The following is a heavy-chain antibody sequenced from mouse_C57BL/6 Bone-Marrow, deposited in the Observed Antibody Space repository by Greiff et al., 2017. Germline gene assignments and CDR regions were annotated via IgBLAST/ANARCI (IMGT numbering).Heavy chain of an antibody. D-gene: IGHD2-5*01. Sequence: QVQLQQPGAELVKPGASVKMSCKASGYTFPSYWITWVKPGPGQGPGWIGDIYPGSGSTNYNEKFKSKATLTVDTSSSTAYMQLSSLTSEDSAVYYCARPNYSNYWYFDVCGTGTTVPVSS. V-gene: IGHV1-55*01. J-gene: IGHJ1*03. CDR2: IYPGSGST. CDR1: GYTFPSYW. CDR3: ARPNYSNYWYFDV.